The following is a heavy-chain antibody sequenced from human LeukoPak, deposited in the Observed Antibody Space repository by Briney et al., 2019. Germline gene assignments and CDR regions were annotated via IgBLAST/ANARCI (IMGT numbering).Heavy chain of an antibody. J-gene: IGHJ4*02. Sequence: PSETLSLTCTVSGGSISSYYWSWIRQPPGKGLEWIGYIYYSGSTYYNPSLKSRVTISVDTSKNQFSLKLSSVTAADTAVYYCARVFVVVVAAHFDYWGQGTLVTVSS. CDR2: IYYSGST. CDR1: GGSISSYY. CDR3: ARVFVVVVAAHFDY. D-gene: IGHD2-15*01. V-gene: IGHV4-30-4*08.